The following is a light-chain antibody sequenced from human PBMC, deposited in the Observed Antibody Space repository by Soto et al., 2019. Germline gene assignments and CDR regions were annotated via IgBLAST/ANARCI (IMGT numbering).Light chain of an antibody. CDR3: TSYAGSNNYV. CDR1: SSDVGGYNY. J-gene: IGLJ1*01. Sequence: GSPGQSVTISCTGTSSDVGGYNYVSWYQQHPGKAPKLMIYEVSKRPSGVPDRFSGSKSGNTASLTVSGLQAEDEADYYCTSYAGSNNYVFGTGTRSPS. V-gene: IGLV2-8*01. CDR2: EVS.